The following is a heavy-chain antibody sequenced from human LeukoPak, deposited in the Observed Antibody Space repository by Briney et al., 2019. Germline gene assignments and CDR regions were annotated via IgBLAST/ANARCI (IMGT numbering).Heavy chain of an antibody. Sequence: PGGSLRLSCAASGFTFSSYAVSWVRQPPGKGLEWGAVIYSGGSTYYAGSVKGRFTISRDNSKNTLYLQMNSLRAEDTAVYYCARCGHRYGSASLYYYYYMDVWGKGTTVTVSS. D-gene: IGHD3-10*01. CDR3: ARCGHRYGSASLYYYYYMDV. V-gene: IGHV3-53*01. J-gene: IGHJ6*03. CDR1: GFTFSSYA. CDR2: IYSGGST.